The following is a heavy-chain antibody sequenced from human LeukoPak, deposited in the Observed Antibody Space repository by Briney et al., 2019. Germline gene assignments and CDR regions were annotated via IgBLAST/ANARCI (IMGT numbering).Heavy chain of an antibody. Sequence: SETLSLTCAVYGGSFSGYYWSWIRQPPGKGLEWIGYIYYSGSTNYNPSLKSRVTISVDTSKNQFSLKLSSVTAADTAVYYCARAPGLPFDYWGQGTLVTVSS. V-gene: IGHV4-59*08. CDR3: ARAPGLPFDY. CDR1: GGSFSGYY. D-gene: IGHD3/OR15-3a*01. J-gene: IGHJ4*02. CDR2: IYYSGST.